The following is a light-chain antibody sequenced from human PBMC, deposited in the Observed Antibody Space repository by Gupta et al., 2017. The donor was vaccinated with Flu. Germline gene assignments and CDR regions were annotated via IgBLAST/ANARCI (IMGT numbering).Light chain of an antibody. CDR3: QQSDSTPWT. Sequence: DIQMTQSPSSLSASVGDRVTITCLASQSISSYLNWYQQKPGKAPKLLIYAASSWQSGVPSRFSGSGSGTDFTLTISRLQPEDFATYYCQQSDSTPWTFGQGTKVEIK. J-gene: IGKJ1*01. CDR2: AAS. V-gene: IGKV1-39*01. CDR1: QSISSY.